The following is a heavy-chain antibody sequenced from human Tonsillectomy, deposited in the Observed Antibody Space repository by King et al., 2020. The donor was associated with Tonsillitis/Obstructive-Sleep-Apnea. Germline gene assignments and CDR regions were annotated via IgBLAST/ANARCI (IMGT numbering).Heavy chain of an antibody. D-gene: IGHD4-23*01. Sequence: VQLQESGPGLVKPSETLSLTCTVSGGSISDYYWNWIRQPPGKGLEWIGYIHYSGSTIYNPSLKSRVTMSVDTSKNQFSLKLSSVTAADTAGYYCARLKSRGDGGYPSPPRVFDYWGQGPLVTVSS. J-gene: IGHJ4*02. CDR1: GGSISDYY. CDR3: ARLKSRGDGGYPSPPRVFDY. V-gene: IGHV4-59*08. CDR2: IHYSGST.